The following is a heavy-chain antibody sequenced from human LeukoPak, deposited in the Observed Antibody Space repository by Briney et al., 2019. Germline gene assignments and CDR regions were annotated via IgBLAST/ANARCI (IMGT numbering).Heavy chain of an antibody. CDR2: IYHSGTA. CDR1: GYSITSGYY. D-gene: IGHD3-22*01. Sequence: SETLSLTCAVSGYSITSGYYWGWIRQPPGKGLEWIGSIYHSGTASYNPSLKSRVTISVDTSKNQFSLELSSVTAADTAVYYCARDPYYYDSSGYRTEYLQHWGQGTLVTVSS. CDR3: ARDPYYYDSSGYRTEYLQH. V-gene: IGHV4-38-2*02. J-gene: IGHJ1*01.